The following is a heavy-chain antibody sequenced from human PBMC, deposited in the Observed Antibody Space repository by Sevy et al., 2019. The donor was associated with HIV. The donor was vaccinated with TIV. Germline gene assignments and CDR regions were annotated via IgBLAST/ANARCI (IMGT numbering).Heavy chain of an antibody. V-gene: IGHV1-8*02. CDR2: MNPDSGRR. CDR3: ARADLDSSTFFYYYGMDV. J-gene: IGHJ6*02. Sequence: ASVKVSCKASGYTFSGYDINWVRQATGQGLEWMGWMNPDSGRRGYAPKFQGRVTMTTNTSIDTAYMELRRLRSEDSADYYCARADLDSSTFFYYYGMDVWGQGTTVTVSS. CDR1: GYTFSGYD. D-gene: IGHD6-13*01.